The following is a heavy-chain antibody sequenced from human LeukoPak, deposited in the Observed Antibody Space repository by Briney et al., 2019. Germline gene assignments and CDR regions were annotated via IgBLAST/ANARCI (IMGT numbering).Heavy chain of an antibody. D-gene: IGHD4-17*01. V-gene: IGHV3-30-3*01. J-gene: IGHJ5*02. CDR2: ISYDGSNK. Sequence: GGSLRLSCAASGFTFISYAMHWVRQAPGKGLEWVAVISYDGSNKYYADSVKGRFTISRDNSKNTLYLQMNSLRAEDTAVYYCARDPGITKRNTVTTPNWFDPWGQGTLVTVSS. CDR3: ARDPGITKRNTVTTPNWFDP. CDR1: GFTFISYA.